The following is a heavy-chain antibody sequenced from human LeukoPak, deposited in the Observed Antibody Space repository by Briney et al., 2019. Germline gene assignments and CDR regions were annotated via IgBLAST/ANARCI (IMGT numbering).Heavy chain of an antibody. V-gene: IGHV3-74*01. CDR1: GFTFSTCW. CDR3: ARGYYYGMDV. J-gene: IGHJ6*02. CDR2: INTDGRNT. Sequence: GGSLRLSCAASGFTFSTCWMHWVRQAPGKGLVWVSHINTDGRNTTYADSVKGRFTISRDNAKNTLYLQMNSLRAEDTAVFYCARGYYYGMDVWGQGTTVTVSS.